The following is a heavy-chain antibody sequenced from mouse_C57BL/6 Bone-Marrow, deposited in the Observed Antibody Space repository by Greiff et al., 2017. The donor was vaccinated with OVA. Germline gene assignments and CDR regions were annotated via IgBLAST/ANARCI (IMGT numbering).Heavy chain of an antibody. Sequence: QVQLKESGAELVRPGTSVKVSCKASGYAFTNYLIEWVKQRPGQGLEWIGVINPGSGGTNYNEKFKGKATLTADKSSSTAYMQLSSLTSEDSAVYFCARPYYYYGLYYFDYWGQGTTLTVSS. CDR3: ARPYYYYGLYYFDY. D-gene: IGHD1-1*01. CDR1: GYAFTNYL. CDR2: INPGSGGT. J-gene: IGHJ2*01. V-gene: IGHV1-54*01.